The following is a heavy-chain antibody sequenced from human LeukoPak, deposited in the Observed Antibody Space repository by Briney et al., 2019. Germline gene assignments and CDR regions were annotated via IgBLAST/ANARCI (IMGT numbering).Heavy chain of an antibody. J-gene: IGHJ4*02. CDR1: GGSISGDY. V-gene: IGHV4-59*01. Sequence: PSETLSLICTVSGGSISGDYWNWIRPPPGKGLEWIGYTSYSGNTDYKPSLRSRVTMSVDTSKNQLSLKLTSATAADTAVYYCARWHSHGRYFDYWGQGALVTVSS. CDR2: TSYSGNT. CDR3: ARWHSHGRYFDY. D-gene: IGHD1-26*01.